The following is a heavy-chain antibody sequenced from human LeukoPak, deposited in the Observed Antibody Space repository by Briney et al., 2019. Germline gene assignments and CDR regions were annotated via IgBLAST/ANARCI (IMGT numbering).Heavy chain of an antibody. CDR2: IYYSGST. D-gene: IGHD2-2*01. CDR3: ARGVVVPAPDY. Sequence: SETLSLTCSVSDYSISSGYYWSWIRQPPGKGLEWIGYIYYSGSTNYNPSLKSRVTISVDTSKNQFSLKLSSVTAADTAVYYCARGVVVPAPDYWGQGTLVTVSS. J-gene: IGHJ4*02. V-gene: IGHV4-61*01. CDR1: DYSISSGYY.